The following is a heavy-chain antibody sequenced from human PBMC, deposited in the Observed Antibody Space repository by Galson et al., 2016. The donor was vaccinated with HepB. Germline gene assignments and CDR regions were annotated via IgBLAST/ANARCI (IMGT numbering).Heavy chain of an antibody. CDR1: GFNFISYW. Sequence: QSGAEVKKPGESLKISCKASGFNFISYWIAWVRQKPGKGLECVGFIYPGDSETKYSPSFQGQVTISVDRSINTAYLQWRRLKASDTAMYFCARLQLPVAIDFWGQGSLVTVSS. CDR2: IYPGDSET. CDR3: ARLQLPVAIDF. V-gene: IGHV5-51*01. D-gene: IGHD5-24*01. J-gene: IGHJ4*02.